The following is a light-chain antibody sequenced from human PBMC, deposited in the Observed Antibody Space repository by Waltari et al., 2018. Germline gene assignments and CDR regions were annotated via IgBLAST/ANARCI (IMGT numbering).Light chain of an antibody. Sequence: QSALTQPASVSASPGQSITISCAGTSSDIGTYNFVSWYQHHPGKVPNVLIYEVTNRPSGVSNRFSGSKSVYTASLTISGLQAEDEADYYCCSYAGDALWVFGGGTKLTVL. CDR1: SSDIGTYNF. V-gene: IGLV2-23*02. CDR3: CSYAGDALWV. CDR2: EVT. J-gene: IGLJ3*02.